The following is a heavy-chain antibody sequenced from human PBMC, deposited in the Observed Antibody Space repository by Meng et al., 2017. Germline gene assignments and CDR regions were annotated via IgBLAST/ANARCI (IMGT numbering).Heavy chain of an antibody. CDR1: GFTLSNYA. V-gene: IGHV3-21*01. D-gene: IGHD6-13*01. J-gene: IGHJ5*02. CDR2: ISSSSSYI. Sequence: EVQWGGVGAGLVQPGGSLTLSCAASGFTLSNYAMNWVRQSPGKGLEWVSSISSSSSYIYYADSVKGRFTISRDNAKNSLYLQMNSLRAEDTAVYYCASAGYSSSWYSFPWGQGTLVTVSS. CDR3: ASAGYSSSWYSFP.